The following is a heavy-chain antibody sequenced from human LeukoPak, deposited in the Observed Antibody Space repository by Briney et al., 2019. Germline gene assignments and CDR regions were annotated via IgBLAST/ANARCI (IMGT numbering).Heavy chain of an antibody. CDR1: GYTFTGYY. CDR2: INPNSGGT. J-gene: IGHJ6*03. CDR3: AGGPTPGYYYDSSGYYGYYYYYYYMDV. V-gene: IGHV1-2*02. Sequence: ASVKVSCKASGYTFTGYYMHWVRQAPGQGLEWLGWINPNSGGTKYSQKFQGRVTMTRDTSISTAYMALSRLRSDDTAMYYCAGGPTPGYYYDSSGYYGYYYYYYYMDVWGKGTTVTISS. D-gene: IGHD3-22*01.